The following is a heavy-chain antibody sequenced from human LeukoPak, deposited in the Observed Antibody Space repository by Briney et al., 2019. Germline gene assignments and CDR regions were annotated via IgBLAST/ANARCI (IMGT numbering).Heavy chain of an antibody. CDR1: GYSISSGYY. D-gene: IGHD3-10*01. CDR3: ARHQGMVRGVIRPFDY. Sequence: SETLSLTCTVSGYSISSGYYLGWIRQPPGKGLEWIGSIYHRGSTYYNPSLKSRVTISVDTSKNQSSLKLSSVTAEDTAVDYCARHQGMVRGVIRPFDYWGQGTLVTVSS. J-gene: IGHJ4*02. V-gene: IGHV4-38-2*02. CDR2: IYHRGST.